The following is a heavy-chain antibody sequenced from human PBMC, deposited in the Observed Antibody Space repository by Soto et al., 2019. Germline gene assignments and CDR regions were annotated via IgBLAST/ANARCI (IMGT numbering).Heavy chain of an antibody. J-gene: IGHJ3*02. V-gene: IGHV1-69*13. CDR1: GGTFSSYA. CDR3: ARDERYYDYVWGSYRARGAFDI. Sequence: SVKVSCKASGGTFSSYAISWVRQAPGQGLEWMGGIIPIFGTANYAQKFQGRVTITADESTSTAYMELSSLRSEDTAVYYCARDERYYDYVWGSYRARGAFDIWGQGTMVTVSS. CDR2: IIPIFGTA. D-gene: IGHD3-16*01.